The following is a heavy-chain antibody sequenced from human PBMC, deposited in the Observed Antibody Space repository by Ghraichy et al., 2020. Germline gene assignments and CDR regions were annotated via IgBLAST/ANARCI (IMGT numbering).Heavy chain of an antibody. CDR2: ISWNSGSI. Sequence: GGSLRLSCAASGFTFDDYAMHWVRQAPGKGLEWVSGISWNSGSIGYADSVKGRFTISRDNAKNSLYLQMNSLRAEDTALYYCAKGTAHAFDIWGQGTMVTVSS. V-gene: IGHV3-9*01. D-gene: IGHD1-1*01. CDR3: AKGTAHAFDI. J-gene: IGHJ3*02. CDR1: GFTFDDYA.